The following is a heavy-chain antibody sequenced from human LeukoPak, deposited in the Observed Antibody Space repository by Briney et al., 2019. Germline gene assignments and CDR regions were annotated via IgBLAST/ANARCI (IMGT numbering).Heavy chain of an antibody. CDR3: AKALTSGWYLDAFNI. CDR1: GFTFSQYA. V-gene: IGHV3-30*18. CDR2: ISYDGSNK. J-gene: IGHJ3*02. Sequence: GGSLRLSCAASGFTFSQYAIHWVRQAPGKGLEWVAVISYDGSNKYYADSVKGRFTISRDNSKNTLFLEMNSLRAEDTAVYYCAKALTSGWYLDAFNIWGQGTMVTVSS. D-gene: IGHD6-19*01.